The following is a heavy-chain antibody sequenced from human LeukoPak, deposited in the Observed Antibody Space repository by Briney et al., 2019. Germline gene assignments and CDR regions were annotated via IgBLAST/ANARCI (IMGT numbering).Heavy chain of an antibody. CDR1: GFTFSSYG. V-gene: IGHV3-33*08. CDR3: ARGSAKDTAMVSKPKKSFDY. J-gene: IGHJ4*02. CDR2: IWYDGSNK. Sequence: PGGSLRLSCAASGFTFSSYGMHWVRQAPGKGLEWVAVIWYDGSNKYYADSVKGRFTISRDNSKNTLYLQMNSLRAEDTAVYYCARGSAKDTAMVSKPKKSFDYWGQGTLVTVSS. D-gene: IGHD5-18*01.